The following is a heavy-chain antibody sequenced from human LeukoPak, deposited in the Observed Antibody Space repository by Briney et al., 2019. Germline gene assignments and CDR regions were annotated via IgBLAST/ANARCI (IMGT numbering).Heavy chain of an antibody. J-gene: IGHJ4*02. CDR2: ISAYKGNT. Sequence: ASVKVSCKASGYTFTTFGINWVRQAPGQGLEWMGWISAYKGNTNYAQKLQDRVTMTTDTSTSTVYMELSSLRSEDTAVYYCATSRAMSTTVTKSSYDYWGQGTLVTVSS. CDR3: ATSRAMSTTVTKSSYDY. V-gene: IGHV1-18*01. D-gene: IGHD4-17*01. CDR1: GYTFTTFG.